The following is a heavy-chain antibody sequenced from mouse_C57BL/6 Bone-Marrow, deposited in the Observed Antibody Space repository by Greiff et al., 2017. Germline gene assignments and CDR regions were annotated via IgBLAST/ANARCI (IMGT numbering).Heavy chain of an antibody. D-gene: IGHD1-1*01. V-gene: IGHV5-12*01. Sequence: EVQLVESGGGLVQPGGSLKLSCAASGFTFSDYYMYWVRQTPEKRLEWVAYISNGGGRTYYPDTVKGRFTISRDNATNTLYLQMSRLKSEDSAVYYCAGHGHYGSSPWFAYWGQGTLVTVSA. J-gene: IGHJ3*01. CDR2: ISNGGGRT. CDR1: GFTFSDYY. CDR3: AGHGHYGSSPWFAY.